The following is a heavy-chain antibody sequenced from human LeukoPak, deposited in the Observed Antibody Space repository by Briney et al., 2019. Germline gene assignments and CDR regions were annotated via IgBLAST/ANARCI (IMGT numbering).Heavy chain of an antibody. Sequence: SETLSLTCTVSGGSITSGNYYWGWIRQPPGKGLEWIGDIFFTGSTYYSPSLKSRVTISVGTSTTQFSLKLTSVTAADTAVYYCARQIASSGYLPWAFDIWDQGTVVTVSS. J-gene: IGHJ3*02. CDR3: ARQIASSGYLPWAFDI. CDR2: IFFTGST. CDR1: GGSITSGNYY. D-gene: IGHD3-22*01. V-gene: IGHV4-39*01.